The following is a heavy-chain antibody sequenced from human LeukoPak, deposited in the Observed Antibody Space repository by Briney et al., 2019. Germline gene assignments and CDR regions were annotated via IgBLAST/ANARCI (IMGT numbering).Heavy chain of an antibody. CDR3: AKGGYSYDSSGHNYFDY. CDR1: GFTFSSYW. D-gene: IGHD3-22*01. J-gene: IGHJ4*02. Sequence: GGSLRLSCAASGFTFSSYWMSWVRQAPGKGLEWVANIKQDGSEKYYVDSVKGRFTISRDNSRNTLYLQMNSLRAEDTAVYYCAKGGYSYDSSGHNYFDYWGQGTLVTVSS. V-gene: IGHV3-7*01. CDR2: IKQDGSEK.